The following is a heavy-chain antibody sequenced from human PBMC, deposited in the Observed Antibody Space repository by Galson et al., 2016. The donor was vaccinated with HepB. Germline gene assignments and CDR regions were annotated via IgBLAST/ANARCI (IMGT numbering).Heavy chain of an antibody. Sequence: SLRLSCAGSGFSLSAYWMVWVRQAPGKGLEWVANINRDGSEKYSVEGRFSISRDHAKNSLSLQMDSLGAEDTAVYYCARDVAYEALACWGQGTLVTVSS. CDR1: GFSLSAYW. J-gene: IGHJ4*02. D-gene: IGHD3-22*01. CDR2: INRDGSE. CDR3: ARDVAYEALAC. V-gene: IGHV3-7*01.